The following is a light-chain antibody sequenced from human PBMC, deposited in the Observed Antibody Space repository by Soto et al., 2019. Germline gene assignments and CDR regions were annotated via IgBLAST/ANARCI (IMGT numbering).Light chain of an antibody. CDR2: GAS. V-gene: IGKV3-15*01. Sequence: EIVMTQSPATLSVSPGGRATLFCRASQSVASNLAWYQQKPGQAPRLLIHGASTRANGIPTRFSGSGSGTDFTLIISSLQSEDFAIYYCQQYYNWPPYTFGQGTKLEIK. J-gene: IGKJ2*01. CDR1: QSVASN. CDR3: QQYYNWPPYT.